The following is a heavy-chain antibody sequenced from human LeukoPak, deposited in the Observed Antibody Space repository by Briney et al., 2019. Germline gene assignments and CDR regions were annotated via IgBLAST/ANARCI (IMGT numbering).Heavy chain of an antibody. CDR2: IYYSGST. Sequence: SETLSLTCTVSGGSISSGDYYWSWIRQPPGKGLEWIGYIYYSGSTYYNPSLKSRVTISVDTSKNQFSLKLSSVTAADTAVYCCARESPPGLDPWGQGTLVTVSS. CDR3: ARESPPGLDP. D-gene: IGHD3-10*01. J-gene: IGHJ5*02. V-gene: IGHV4-30-4*01. CDR1: GGSISSGDYY.